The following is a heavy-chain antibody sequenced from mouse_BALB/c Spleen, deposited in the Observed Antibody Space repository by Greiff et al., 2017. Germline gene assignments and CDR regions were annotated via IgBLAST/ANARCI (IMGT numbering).Heavy chain of an antibody. CDR3: ARDGNYLFAY. V-gene: IGHV1-54*01. D-gene: IGHD2-1*01. J-gene: IGHJ3*01. CDR2: INPGSGGT. CDR1: GYAFTNYL. Sequence: QVQLKESGAELVRPGTSVKVSCKASGYAFTNYLIEWVKQRPGQGLEWIGVINPGSGGTNYNEKFKGKATLTADKSSSTAYMQLSSLTSDDSAVYFCARDGNYLFAYWGQGTLVTVSA.